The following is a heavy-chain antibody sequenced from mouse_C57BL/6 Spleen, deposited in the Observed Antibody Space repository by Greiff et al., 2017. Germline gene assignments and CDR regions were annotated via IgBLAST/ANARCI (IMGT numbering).Heavy chain of an antibody. CDR2: INPGSGGT. V-gene: IGHV1-54*01. CDR3: ARSFVGFAY. CDR1: GYAFTNYL. Sequence: QVQLKHSGAELVRPGTSVKVSCKASGYAFTNYLIEWVKQRPGQGLEWIGVINPGSGGTNYNEKFKGKATLTADKSSSTAYMQLSSLTSEDSAVYFCARSFVGFAYWGQGTLVTVSA. J-gene: IGHJ3*01.